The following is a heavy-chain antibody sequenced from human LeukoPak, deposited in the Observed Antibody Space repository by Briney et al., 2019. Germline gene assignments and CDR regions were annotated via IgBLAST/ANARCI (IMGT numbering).Heavy chain of an antibody. V-gene: IGHV4-38-2*02. D-gene: IGHD3-3*01. J-gene: IGHJ4*02. Sequence: SETLSLTRTVSGYSISSGYYCGWIRQPPGKGLEWIGSVYHSGSTYYNPSLKSRVTISTDKSKNQFSLKLTSVTAADTAVYYCGSQREWSLTEYHFDYWGQGTLVTVSS. CDR1: GYSISSGYY. CDR2: VYHSGST. CDR3: GSQREWSLTEYHFDY.